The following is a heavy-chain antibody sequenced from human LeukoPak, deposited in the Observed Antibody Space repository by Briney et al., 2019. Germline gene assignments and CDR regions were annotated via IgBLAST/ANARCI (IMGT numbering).Heavy chain of an antibody. V-gene: IGHV3-74*01. J-gene: IGHJ4*02. Sequence: GSLRLSCAASGFSFSSYWMHWVRHAPRKGLVWVSGINSDGSSTTYADSVKGRIAISRDNAEYTVYLQMNSLRAEDTAVYYCATAIRSAAPDFWGQGTLVIVSS. CDR1: GFSFSSYW. CDR3: ATAIRSAAPDF. CDR2: INSDGSST. D-gene: IGHD6-19*01.